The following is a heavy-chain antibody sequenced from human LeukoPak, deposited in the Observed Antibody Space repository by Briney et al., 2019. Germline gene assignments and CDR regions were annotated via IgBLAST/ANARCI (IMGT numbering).Heavy chain of an antibody. D-gene: IGHD5-18*01. CDR1: GYTFTSYD. V-gene: IGHV1-8*01. CDR3: ARVASKRGYSYGGGFDY. CDR2: MNPNSGNT. Sequence: VASVKVSCKASGYTFTSYDINWVRQATGQGLEWMGWMNPNSGNTGYAQKFQGRVTMTRNTSISTAYMELSSLRSEDTAVYYCARVASKRGYSYGGGFDYWGQGTLVTVSS. J-gene: IGHJ4*02.